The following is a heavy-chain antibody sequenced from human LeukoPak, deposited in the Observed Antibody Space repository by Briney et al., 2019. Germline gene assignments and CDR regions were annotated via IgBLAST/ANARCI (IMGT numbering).Heavy chain of an antibody. CDR1: GGSFSGYY. J-gene: IGHJ4*02. CDR2: INHSGST. D-gene: IGHD3-9*01. V-gene: IGHV4-34*01. Sequence: SETLSLTCAVYGGSFSGYYWSWIRQPPGKGLEWIGEINHSGSTNYNPSLKSRVTISVDTSKNQLSLKLSSVTAADTAVYYCARGSPITIRYFDWLLKYYFDYWGQGTLVTVSS. CDR3: ARGSPITIRYFDWLLKYYFDY.